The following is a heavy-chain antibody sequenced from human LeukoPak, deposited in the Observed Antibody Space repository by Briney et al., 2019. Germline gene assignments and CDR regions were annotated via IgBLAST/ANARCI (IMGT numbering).Heavy chain of an antibody. CDR3: AKTGYNWKSPDAFDV. CDR1: GFTFSSFA. Sequence: GGSLRLSCAASGFTFSSFAVSWVRQVPGKGLEWVSGISGSDVTTFYADSVQGRFTISKDKPKNMVYLQMTSLTAEDTAVDYCAKTGYNWKSPDAFDVWGQGTMVTVSS. J-gene: IGHJ3*01. D-gene: IGHD1-1*01. CDR2: ISGSDVTT. V-gene: IGHV3-23*01.